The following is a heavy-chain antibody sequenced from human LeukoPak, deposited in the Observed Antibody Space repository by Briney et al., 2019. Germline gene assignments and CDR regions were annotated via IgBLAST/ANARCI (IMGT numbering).Heavy chain of an antibody. D-gene: IGHD6-6*01. CDR2: IDSDESTT. V-gene: IGHV3-74*01. CDR3: ARDSSLADY. J-gene: IGHJ4*02. Sequence: GGSLRLSCAASGFTFSRYWMHWVRQAPGKGLVWVSRIDSDESTTTYADSVKGRFTISRDNAKNTLYLEMNSRGGEDTAVYYCARDSSLADYWGQGTLVTVSS. CDR1: GFTFSRYW.